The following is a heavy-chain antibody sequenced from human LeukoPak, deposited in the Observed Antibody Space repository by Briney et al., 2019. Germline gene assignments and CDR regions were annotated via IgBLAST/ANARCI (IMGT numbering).Heavy chain of an antibody. CDR2: MNPNSGDT. D-gene: IGHD3-16*02. V-gene: IGHV1-8*01. J-gene: IGHJ4*02. CDR1: GYTFTSYD. Sequence: GASVKVSCKASGYTFTSYDINWVRQATGQGLEWMGWMNPNSGDTGYAQKFQGRVTMTRSTSTSTAYMELRSLRSDDTAVYYCALFGGVIVYPNDYWGQGTLVTVSS. CDR3: ALFGGVIVYPNDY.